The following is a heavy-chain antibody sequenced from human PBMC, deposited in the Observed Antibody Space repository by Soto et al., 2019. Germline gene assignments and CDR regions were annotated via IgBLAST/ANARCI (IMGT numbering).Heavy chain of an antibody. J-gene: IGHJ4*02. Sequence: QITLKESGPTLVKPTETLTLTCTFSGLSLSTSVVGVGWIRQPPGKALEWLALIFWNDDKRYSPSLKSRLTITKGTSRNQVVLTMTNMDPVDTATYYCAHRPGITPFGVEKFYFDYWGRGTLVTVSS. CDR2: IFWNDDK. V-gene: IGHV2-5*01. CDR1: GLSLSTSVVG. D-gene: IGHD3-3*01. CDR3: AHRPGITPFGVEKFYFDY.